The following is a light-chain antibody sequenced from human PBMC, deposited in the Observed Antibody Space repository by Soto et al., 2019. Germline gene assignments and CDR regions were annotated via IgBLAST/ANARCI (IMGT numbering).Light chain of an antibody. J-gene: IGKJ1*01. CDR2: DAS. Sequence: DIQMTQSPPTLSASVGDRVTITCRASQSISSWLAWYQQKPGKAPKLLIYDASSLESGVPSRFSGSGSGTEFTLTISSLQPDDFATYYCQQYNSYSGTFSQGTKVDIK. V-gene: IGKV1-5*01. CDR3: QQYNSYSGT. CDR1: QSISSW.